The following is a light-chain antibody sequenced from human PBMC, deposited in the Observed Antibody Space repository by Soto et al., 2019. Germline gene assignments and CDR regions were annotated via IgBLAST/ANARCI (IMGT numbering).Light chain of an antibody. V-gene: IGLV1-40*01. CDR3: QSYDNNLSGGV. Sequence: QSVLTQPPSVSGAPGQRVTISCTGSSSNLGANYHVHWYQQLPGRAPKLHIYGSTNRPSGVPDRISGSKSGTSASLAITGLQAEDEADYYCQSYDNNLSGGVFGGGTKLTVL. CDR1: SSNLGANYH. J-gene: IGLJ3*02. CDR2: GST.